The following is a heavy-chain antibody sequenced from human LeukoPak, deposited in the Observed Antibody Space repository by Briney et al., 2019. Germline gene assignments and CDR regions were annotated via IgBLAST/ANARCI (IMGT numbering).Heavy chain of an antibody. Sequence: ASVKVSCKASGCTFTSYDINWVRQATGQGLEWMGWMNPNSGNTGYAQKFQGRVTMTRNTSISTAYMELSSLRSEDTAVYYCARWLGDYYGSGSYPHFDYWGQGTLVTVSS. D-gene: IGHD3-10*01. J-gene: IGHJ4*02. V-gene: IGHV1-8*01. CDR2: MNPNSGNT. CDR3: ARWLGDYYGSGSYPHFDY. CDR1: GCTFTSYD.